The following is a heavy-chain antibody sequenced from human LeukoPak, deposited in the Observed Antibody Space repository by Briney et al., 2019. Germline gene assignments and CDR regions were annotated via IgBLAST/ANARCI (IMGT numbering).Heavy chain of an antibody. V-gene: IGHV1-69*04. J-gene: IGHJ4*02. CDR2: IIPILGIA. D-gene: IGHD1-1*01. CDR1: GGTFSSYA. CDR3: ARFIHLGGTDY. Sequence: SVKVSCKASGGTFSSYAISWVRQAPGQGLEWMGRIIPILGIANYAQKFQGGVTITADKSTSTAYMELSSLRSEDTAVYYCARFIHLGGTDYWGQGTLVTVSS.